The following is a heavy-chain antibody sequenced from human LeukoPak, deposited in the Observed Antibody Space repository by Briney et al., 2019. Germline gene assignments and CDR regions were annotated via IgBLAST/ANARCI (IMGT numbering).Heavy chain of an antibody. CDR2: INHSGST. J-gene: IGHJ3*02. CDR3: ARGVGDIVVVPAANAFDI. V-gene: IGHV4-34*01. D-gene: IGHD2-2*01. Sequence: SETLSLTCAVYGGSFSGYYWSWIRQPPGKGLERIGEINHSGSTNYNPSLKSRVTISVDTSKNQFSLKLSSVTAADTAVYYCARGVGDIVVVPAANAFDIWGQGTMVTVSS. CDR1: GGSFSGYY.